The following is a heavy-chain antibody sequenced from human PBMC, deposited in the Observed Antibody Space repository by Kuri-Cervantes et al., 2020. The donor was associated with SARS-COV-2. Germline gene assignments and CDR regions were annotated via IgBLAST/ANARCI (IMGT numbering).Heavy chain of an antibody. CDR3: ARDLLLYYDSSGYHNWFDP. CDR2: IYYSGST. D-gene: IGHD3-22*01. Sequence: ESLKISCAASGFTVSSNYMRWIRQPPGKGLEWIGYIYYSGSTNYNPSLKSRVTISVDTSKNQFSLKLSSVTAADTAVYYCARDLLLYYDSSGYHNWFDPWGQGTLVTVSS. J-gene: IGHJ5*02. CDR1: GFTVSSNY. V-gene: IGHV4-59*02.